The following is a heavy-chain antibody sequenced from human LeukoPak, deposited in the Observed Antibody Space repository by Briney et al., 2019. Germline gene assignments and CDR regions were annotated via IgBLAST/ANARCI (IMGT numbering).Heavy chain of an antibody. Sequence: SQTMSLTCTVSGGSISSGSNYWSWIRQPAGKGLEGIGRIYASESTNYNPSLKSRVTISVDTSKNQFSLKLSSGTAADTAVYYCAREGHDYYDSSGYYGRNWFDPWGQGTLVTVSS. CDR1: GGSISSGSNY. D-gene: IGHD3-22*01. CDR2: IYASEST. V-gene: IGHV4-61*02. CDR3: AREGHDYYDSSGYYGRNWFDP. J-gene: IGHJ5*02.